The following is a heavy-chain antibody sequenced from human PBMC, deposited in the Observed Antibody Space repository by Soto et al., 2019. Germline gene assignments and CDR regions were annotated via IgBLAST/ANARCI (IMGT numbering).Heavy chain of an antibody. Sequence: ASVKVSCKASGGTFSSYAISWVRQAPGQGLEWMGGIIPIFGTANYAQKFQGRVTITADESTSTAYMELSSLRSEDTAVYYCAFVYCSSTRCYGYYYGMDVWGQGTTVTVSS. J-gene: IGHJ6*02. CDR3: AFVYCSSTRCYGYYYGMDV. V-gene: IGHV1-69*13. D-gene: IGHD2-2*01. CDR2: IIPIFGTA. CDR1: GGTFSSYA.